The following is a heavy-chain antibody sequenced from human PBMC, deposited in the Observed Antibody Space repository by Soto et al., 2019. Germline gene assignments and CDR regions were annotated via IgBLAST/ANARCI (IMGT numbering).Heavy chain of an antibody. CDR3: ARLGGYYQALDS. D-gene: IGHD3-22*01. CDR1: GGSINNYY. CDR2: IYYAGTT. V-gene: IGHV4-59*08. J-gene: IGHJ4*02. Sequence: QVQLQESGPGLVKPSETLFLTCTVSGGSINNYYWSWIRQPPGKGLEFIGYIYYAGTTTYNPSLKSRVTLSVDTSKNQFSLKLSSVTAADTAVYYCARLGGYYQALDSWGQGTLLTVSS.